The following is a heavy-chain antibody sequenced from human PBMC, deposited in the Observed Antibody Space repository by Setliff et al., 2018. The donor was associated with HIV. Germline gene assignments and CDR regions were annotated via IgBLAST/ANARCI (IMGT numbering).Heavy chain of an antibody. CDR1: GDTDFY. Sequence: PAETLSLTCTVSGDTDFYWSWIRQPPGKGLGWIGYIHASGKTNYNPTLKSRVTLALDTSELHFSLHLTSVTAADTAVYYCATLDPSGGNFLAYWGQGTLVTVSS. J-gene: IGHJ4*02. CDR2: IHASGKT. D-gene: IGHD2-21*02. CDR3: ATLDPSGGNFLAY. V-gene: IGHV4-4*09.